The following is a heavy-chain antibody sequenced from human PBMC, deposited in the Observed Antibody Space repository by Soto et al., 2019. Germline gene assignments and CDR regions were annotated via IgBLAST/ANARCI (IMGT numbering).Heavy chain of an antibody. V-gene: IGHV3-74*01. Sequence: EVQLVESGGGLVQPGESLRLSCAAAGFTFSSYWMHWVRQAPGKGLVWVSRINSDGSSTSYADSVKGRFTISRDNAKNTLYLQMNSLSAEDTAVYYCAAPGIAAAGTGIYYYNYYGMDVWGQGTTVTVSS. CDR1: GFTFSSYW. CDR2: INSDGSST. D-gene: IGHD6-13*01. J-gene: IGHJ6*02. CDR3: AAPGIAAAGTGIYYYNYYGMDV.